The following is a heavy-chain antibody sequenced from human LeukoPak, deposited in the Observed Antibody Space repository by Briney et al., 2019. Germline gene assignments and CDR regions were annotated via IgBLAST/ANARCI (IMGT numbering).Heavy chain of an antibody. Sequence: GGSLRLSCAASGFTFSSYSMNWVRQAPGKGLEWVSSISSSSSYIYYADSVKGRFTISRDNAKNSLYLQMNSLRAEDTAVYYCARDAAATDYPDYWGQGTLVTVSS. CDR3: ARDAAATDYPDY. V-gene: IGHV3-21*01. J-gene: IGHJ4*02. CDR2: ISSSSSYI. D-gene: IGHD6-13*01. CDR1: GFTFSSYS.